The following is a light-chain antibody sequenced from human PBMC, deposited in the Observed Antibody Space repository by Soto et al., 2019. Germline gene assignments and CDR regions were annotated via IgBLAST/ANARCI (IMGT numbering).Light chain of an antibody. CDR3: QQYSLIPYT. Sequence: DIVMNQSPYSLIVSLCARATINGESGHSVLFNSNNKNYLGWYQQKPGQPPKVLISWASTRESGVPDRFRGSGSGTNFTLPLTSLQAADVAVYSCQQYSLIPYTFGQG. J-gene: IGKJ2*01. V-gene: IGKV4-1*01. CDR1: HSVLFNSNNKNY. CDR2: WAS.